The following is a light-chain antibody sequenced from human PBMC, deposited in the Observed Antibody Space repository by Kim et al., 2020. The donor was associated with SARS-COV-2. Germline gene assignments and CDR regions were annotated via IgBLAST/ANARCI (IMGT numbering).Light chain of an antibody. V-gene: IGKV3-20*01. CDR3: QQYGSSPDT. CDR2: GAS. CDR1: QTGSSNS. Sequence: PGEGATLSCWHSQTGSSNSLAWYQQKPGQAPRLLIYGASTWAIDTPDSFSGSGSGTDFTLTISRLEPEDFAVYYCQQYGSSPDTFGQGTKLEI. J-gene: IGKJ2*01.